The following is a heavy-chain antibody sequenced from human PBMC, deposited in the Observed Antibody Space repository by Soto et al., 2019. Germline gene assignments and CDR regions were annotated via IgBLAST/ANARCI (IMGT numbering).Heavy chain of an antibody. J-gene: IGHJ6*03. CDR1: GYTFTSYG. V-gene: IGHV1-18*01. Sequence: ASVKVSCKASGYTFTSYGISWVRQAPGQGLEWMGWISAYNGNTNYAQKLQGRVTMTTDTSTSTAYMELRSLRSDDTAVYYCARDDIVVVPAARGGVIYYYYYMDVWGKGTTVTVSS. CDR3: ARDDIVVVPAARGGVIYYYYYMDV. D-gene: IGHD2-2*01. CDR2: ISAYNGNT.